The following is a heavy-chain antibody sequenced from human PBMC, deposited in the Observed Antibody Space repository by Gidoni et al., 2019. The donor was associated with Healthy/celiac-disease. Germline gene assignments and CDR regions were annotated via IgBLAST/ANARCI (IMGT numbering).Heavy chain of an antibody. CDR3: ARGAARGGYFDY. J-gene: IGHJ4*02. D-gene: IGHD6-6*01. Sequence: EVQLVESGGGLVKPGGSLRLSCAASGFTFSSYSMNWVRQAPGKGLEWVSSISSSSSYRYYADSVKGRFTISRDNAKNSLYLQMNSLRAEDTAVYYCARGAARGGYFDYWGQGTLVTVSS. CDR2: ISSSSSYR. CDR1: GFTFSSYS. V-gene: IGHV3-21*01.